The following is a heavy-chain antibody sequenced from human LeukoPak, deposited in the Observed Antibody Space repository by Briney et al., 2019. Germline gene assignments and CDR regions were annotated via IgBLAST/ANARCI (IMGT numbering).Heavy chain of an antibody. J-gene: IGHJ4*02. Sequence: SETLSLTCTVSGGSISSSSYYWGWIRQPPGKGLEWIGSIYYSGSTYYNPSLKSRVTISVDTSKNQFSLKLSSVTAADTAVYYCARGWDYDFASAYFDYWGQGTLVTVSS. V-gene: IGHV4-39*01. CDR3: ARGWDYDFASAYFDY. D-gene: IGHD3-3*01. CDR1: GGSISSSSYY. CDR2: IYYSGST.